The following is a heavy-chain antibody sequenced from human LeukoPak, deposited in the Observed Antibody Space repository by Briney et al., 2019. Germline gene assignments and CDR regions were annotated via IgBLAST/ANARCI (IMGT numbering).Heavy chain of an antibody. CDR1: GGSFSGYY. Sequence: SETLSLTCAVYGGSFSGYYWSWIRQPPGKGLEWIGEINHSGSTNYNPSLKSRVAISVDTSKHQFSLKLSSVTAADTAVYYCARGGPRGIVVVPAAYFDYWGQGTLVTVSS. V-gene: IGHV4-34*01. J-gene: IGHJ4*02. CDR3: ARGGPRGIVVVPAAYFDY. CDR2: INHSGST. D-gene: IGHD2-2*01.